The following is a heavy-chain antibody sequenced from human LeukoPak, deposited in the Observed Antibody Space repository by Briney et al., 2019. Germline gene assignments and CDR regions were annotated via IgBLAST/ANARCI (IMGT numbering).Heavy chain of an antibody. CDR3: HFEDYYDSSGYIP. J-gene: IGHJ5*02. CDR2: IYYSGST. D-gene: IGHD3-22*01. CDR1: GGSISSSSYY. Sequence: SETLSLTCTVSGGSISSSSYYWGWIRQPPGKGLEWIGSIYYSGSTYYNPSLKSRVTISVDTSKNQFSLKLSSVTAADTAVYYCHFEDYYDSSGYIPRGQGTLVTVSS. V-gene: IGHV4-39*01.